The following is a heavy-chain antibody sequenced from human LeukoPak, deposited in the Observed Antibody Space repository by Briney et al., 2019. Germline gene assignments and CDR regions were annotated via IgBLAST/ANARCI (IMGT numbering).Heavy chain of an antibody. V-gene: IGHV3-74*01. CDR1: VFTFSSYW. D-gene: IGHD4-17*01. J-gene: IGHJ4*02. CDR2: INSDGSST. Sequence: GGSLRLSCAASVFTFSSYWMHCVRQAPGRGLVWVSRINSDGSSTNYADSVKGRFTISRDNAKNTLYLQMNSLRAEDTAVYYCARGGVDYGDYANYWGQGTLVTVSS. CDR3: ARGGVDYGDYANY.